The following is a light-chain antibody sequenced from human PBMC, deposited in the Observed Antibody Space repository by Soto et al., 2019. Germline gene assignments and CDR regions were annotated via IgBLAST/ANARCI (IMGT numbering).Light chain of an antibody. CDR3: SSYISSSTLEV. J-gene: IGLJ1*01. CDR1: SSDVSGYDF. V-gene: IGLV2-14*03. Sequence: QSALTQPASVSGSPGQSITISCTGTSSDVSGYDFVSWFQQHPGKAPKLMIYDVTNRPSGVSDRFSGSKSANTAALTISGLQAEDEADYYCSSYISSSTLEVFGTGPKVTVL. CDR2: DVT.